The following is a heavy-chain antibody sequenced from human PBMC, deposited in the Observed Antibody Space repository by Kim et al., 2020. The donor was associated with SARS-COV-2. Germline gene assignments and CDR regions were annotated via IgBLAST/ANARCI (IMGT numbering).Heavy chain of an antibody. J-gene: IGHJ6*02. D-gene: IGHD3-10*01. CDR2: IKSKTDGGTT. CDR3: TTDNPPVIDGSGHEATREGYYYYGMDV. V-gene: IGHV3-15*01. Sequence: GGSLRLSCAASGFTFSNAWMSWVRQAPGKGLEWVGRIKSKTDGGTTDYAAPVKGRFTISRDDSKNTLYLQMNSLKTEDTAVYYCTTDNPPVIDGSGHEATREGYYYYGMDVWGQGTTVTVSS. CDR1: GFTFSNAW.